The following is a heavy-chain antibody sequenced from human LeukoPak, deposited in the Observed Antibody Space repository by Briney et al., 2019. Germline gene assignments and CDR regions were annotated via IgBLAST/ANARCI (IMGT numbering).Heavy chain of an antibody. Sequence: SETLSLTCTVSGGSITSGSYYWSWIRQPAGKGLEWIGRIYTSGSTNYNPSLKSRVTISVDTSKNQFSLKLSSVTAADTAVYYCARDQLFFGVGDAFDIWGQGTMVTVSS. CDR2: IYTSGST. D-gene: IGHD2-2*01. CDR1: GGSITSGSYY. V-gene: IGHV4-61*02. CDR3: ARDQLFFGVGDAFDI. J-gene: IGHJ3*02.